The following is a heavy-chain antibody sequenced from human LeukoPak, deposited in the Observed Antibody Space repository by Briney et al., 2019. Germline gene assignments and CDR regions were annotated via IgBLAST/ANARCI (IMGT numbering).Heavy chain of an antibody. CDR3: ARDSQWCFDY. V-gene: IGHV3-48*02. CDR2: ISRDSGAI. CDR1: GYTFTDYI. D-gene: IGHD2-15*01. J-gene: IGHJ4*02. Sequence: GGSLRLSPADSGYTFTDYIINSVRHAPGKGLEWVSYISRDSGAIYYAGSVKGRFTVSRDNAKNSLYLQMNSLRDEDTAVYYCARDSQWCFDYWGQGTLVTVSS.